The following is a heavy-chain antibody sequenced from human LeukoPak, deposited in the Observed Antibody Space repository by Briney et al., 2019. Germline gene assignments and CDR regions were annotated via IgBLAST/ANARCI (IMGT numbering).Heavy chain of an antibody. V-gene: IGHV3-7*01. D-gene: IGHD6-13*01. J-gene: IGHJ6*02. Sequence: GGSLRLSCAASGFTFGSFWMTWVRQIPGKGLEWVSNINEDGSQKYYVGSVNGRFTISRDNAKNSLYLQMNSLRAEDTAVYYCARDLGDSSSYYYYYYGMDVWGQGTTVTVSS. CDR3: ARDLGDSSSYYYYYYGMDV. CDR1: GFTFGSFW. CDR2: INEDGSQK.